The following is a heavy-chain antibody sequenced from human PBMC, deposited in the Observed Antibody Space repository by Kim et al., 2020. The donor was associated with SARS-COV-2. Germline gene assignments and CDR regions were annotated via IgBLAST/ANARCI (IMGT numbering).Heavy chain of an antibody. Sequence: SETLSLTCTVSGGSISSSSYYWGWIRQPPGKGLEWIGSIYYGGSTYYNPSLKSRVTISVDTSKNQFSLKLSSVTAADTAVYYCARDYGSGSYGIGSYTIVFDYWGQGTLVTVSS. V-gene: IGHV4-39*02. D-gene: IGHD3-10*01. CDR2: IYYGGST. CDR1: GGSISSSSYY. CDR3: ARDYGSGSYGIGSYTIVFDY. J-gene: IGHJ4*02.